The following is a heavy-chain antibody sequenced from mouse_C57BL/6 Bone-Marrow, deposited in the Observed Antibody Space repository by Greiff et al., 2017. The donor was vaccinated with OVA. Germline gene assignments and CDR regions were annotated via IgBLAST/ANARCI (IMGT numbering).Heavy chain of an antibody. CDR3: AFYDVYYERDD. J-gene: IGHJ2*01. CDR2: IYPGSGNN. CDR1: GYTFTDYY. Sequence: VQLQQSGAELVRPGDSVKLSCKASGYTFTDYYINWVKQRPGQGLEWIARIYPGSGNNYYNEKFKGKATLTAEKSSSTAYMQRSSLTSEDSAVYFCAFYDVYYERDDWGKGTTLTVSS. V-gene: IGHV1-76*01. D-gene: IGHD2-3*01.